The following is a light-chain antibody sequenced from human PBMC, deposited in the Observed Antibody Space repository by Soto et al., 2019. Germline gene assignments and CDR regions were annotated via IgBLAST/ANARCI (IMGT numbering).Light chain of an antibody. CDR1: SSNIGAGYD. V-gene: IGLV1-40*01. CDR2: GNN. Sequence: QAVVTQPPSVSGAPGQRVTISCTGSSSNIGAGYDVHWYQQIPGTAPKVLIYGNNNRPSGVPDRFSGSKSGTSASLAITGLQAEDETDYYCQSYDSSLRGWLFGGGTKLTVL. CDR3: QSYDSSLRGWL. J-gene: IGLJ3*02.